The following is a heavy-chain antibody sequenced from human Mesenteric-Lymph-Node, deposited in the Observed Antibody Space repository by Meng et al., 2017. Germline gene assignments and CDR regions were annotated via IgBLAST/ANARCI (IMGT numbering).Heavy chain of an antibody. CDR3: ARVDTLYYYYGMDV. V-gene: IGHV3-7*04. D-gene: IGHD5-18*01. J-gene: IGHJ6*02. Sequence: GESLKISCAASGFTFRTYEMNWVRQAPGKGLEWVACTSADGSQKFYVDSVRGRFTISRDNAQNSLYLQLNSLRAEDTAVYYCARVDTLYYYYGMDVWGQGTTVTVSS. CDR1: GFTFRTYE. CDR2: TSADGSQK.